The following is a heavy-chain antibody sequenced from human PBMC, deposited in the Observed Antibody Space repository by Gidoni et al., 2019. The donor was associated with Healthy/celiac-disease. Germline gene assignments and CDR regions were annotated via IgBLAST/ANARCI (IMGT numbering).Heavy chain of an antibody. CDR2: ISYDGSNK. CDR1: GFTFSRYG. Sequence: QVQLVESGGGVVQPGRSLSLSCAASGFTFSRYGRHWVRQAPGKGLEWVAVISYDGSNKYYADSVKGRFTITRDNSKNTLYLQMNSLRAEDTAVYYCAKYQRHIVVGGDDAFDIWGQGTMVTVSS. D-gene: IGHD2-15*01. J-gene: IGHJ3*02. V-gene: IGHV3-30*18. CDR3: AKYQRHIVVGGDDAFDI.